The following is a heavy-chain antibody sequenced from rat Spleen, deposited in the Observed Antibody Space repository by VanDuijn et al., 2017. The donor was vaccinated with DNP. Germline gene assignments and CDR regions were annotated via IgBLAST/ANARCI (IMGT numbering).Heavy chain of an antibody. V-gene: IGHV5S10*01. CDR1: GVTFSDYN. Sequence: EVHLVESGGDLVQPGRSLKLSCAVSGVTFSDYNMAWVRQAPKTGLEWVANIIYDGSRTHYRESVKGRFTISRDNAKNTLYLQMDSLRSDDTASYYCARTGGFDYWGQGVMVTVSS. CDR2: IIYDGSRT. CDR3: ARTGGFDY. J-gene: IGHJ2*01.